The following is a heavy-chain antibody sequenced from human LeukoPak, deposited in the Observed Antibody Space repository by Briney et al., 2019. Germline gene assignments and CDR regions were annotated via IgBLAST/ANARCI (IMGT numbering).Heavy chain of an antibody. Sequence: PGGSLRLSCAASGFPFSSYGMHWVRQAPGKGLEWVARLVYDERNDYANSVKGRFTISRDNAKKSLYLQINTLRAEDTAVYYCVRGPHIAATSYWGQGTLVTVSS. CDR3: VRGPHIAATSY. D-gene: IGHD6-25*01. V-gene: IGHV3-33*01. CDR2: LVYDERN. CDR1: GFPFSSYG. J-gene: IGHJ4*02.